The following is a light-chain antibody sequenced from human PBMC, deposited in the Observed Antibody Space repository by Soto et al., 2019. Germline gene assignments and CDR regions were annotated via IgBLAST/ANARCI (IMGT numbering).Light chain of an antibody. Sequence: DIQMTQSPSSLSASVGDRSTITCLASQGISNYLAWYQQKPGKVPKLLIYAASTLQSGVTSRFSGSGSGTDFTLTISSLQPEDVATYYCQKYNSAPLHVGQGTRLEIK. CDR1: QGISNY. CDR3: QKYNSAPLH. CDR2: AAS. J-gene: IGKJ5*01. V-gene: IGKV1-27*01.